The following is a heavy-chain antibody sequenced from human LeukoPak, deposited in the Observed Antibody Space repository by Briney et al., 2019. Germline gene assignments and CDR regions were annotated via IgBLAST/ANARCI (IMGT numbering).Heavy chain of an antibody. Sequence: SETLSLTCTVSGGSISSYYWSWIRQPPGKGLEWIGYIYYSGGTNYNPSLKSRVTISVDTSKNQFSLKLSSVTAADTAVYYCASIRGVTDAFDIWGQGTMVTVSS. CDR1: GGSISSYY. CDR3: ASIRGVTDAFDI. D-gene: IGHD3-10*01. V-gene: IGHV4-59*01. J-gene: IGHJ3*02. CDR2: IYYSGGT.